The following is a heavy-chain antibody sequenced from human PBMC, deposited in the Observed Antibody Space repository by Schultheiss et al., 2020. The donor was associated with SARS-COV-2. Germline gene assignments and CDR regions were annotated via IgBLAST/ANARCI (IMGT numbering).Heavy chain of an antibody. V-gene: IGHV3-43*01. CDR3: ARDGPWDGGKATPYFQH. CDR2: ISWDGGST. Sequence: GESLKISCAASGFTFDDYTMHWVRQAPGKGLEWVSLISWDGGSTYYADSVKGRFTISRDNPKNTLYLQMNSLRAEDTAVYYCARDGPWDGGKATPYFQHWGQGTLVTVSS. CDR1: GFTFDDYT. D-gene: IGHD2-15*01. J-gene: IGHJ1*01.